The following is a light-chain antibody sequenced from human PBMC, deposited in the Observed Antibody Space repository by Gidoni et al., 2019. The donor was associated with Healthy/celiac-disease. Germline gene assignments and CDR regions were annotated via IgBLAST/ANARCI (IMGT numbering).Light chain of an antibody. Sequence: IVLTQSPATLSLSPGERATLSCRASQSVSSYLAWYQQKPGQAPRLLIYDASNRATGIPARFSGSGSGTDFTLTISSLEPEDVAVYYCQQRSNLLTFGGGTKVEIK. J-gene: IGKJ4*01. CDR3: QQRSNLLT. CDR1: QSVSSY. V-gene: IGKV3-11*01. CDR2: DAS.